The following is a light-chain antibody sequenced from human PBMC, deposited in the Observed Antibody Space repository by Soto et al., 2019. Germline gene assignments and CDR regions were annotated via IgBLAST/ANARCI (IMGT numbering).Light chain of an antibody. CDR3: QQRSEWPIT. Sequence: EIVLTQSPATLSLSPGETAALSCRASQSVSTYLAWYQQKFGQAPRLLIYDASNRATGIPARFSGSGSGTDFTLTISSLEPEDFAVYYCQQRSEWPITFGQGTRLEI. CDR1: QSVSTY. J-gene: IGKJ5*01. V-gene: IGKV3-11*01. CDR2: DAS.